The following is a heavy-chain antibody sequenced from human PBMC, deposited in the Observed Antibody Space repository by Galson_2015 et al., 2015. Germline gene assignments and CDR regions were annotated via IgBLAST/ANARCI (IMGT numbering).Heavy chain of an antibody. CDR1: GGTFSNYT. V-gene: IGHV1-69*06. D-gene: IGHD2-2*01. CDR2: ITPIFGTA. Sequence: CKASGGTFSNYTISWVRQAPGQGPPWMGGITPIFGTANYAQKFQGRVTITAEKSTSTAYMALSSLRSEDTAVYYCARASQDCSSNSCPYNYWGQGTLVTVSS. CDR3: ARASQDCSSNSCPYNY. J-gene: IGHJ4*02.